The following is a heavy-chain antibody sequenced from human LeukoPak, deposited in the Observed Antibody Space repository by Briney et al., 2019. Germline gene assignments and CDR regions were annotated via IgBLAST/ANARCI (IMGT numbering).Heavy chain of an antibody. V-gene: IGHV4-34*01. D-gene: IGHD2-21*02. CDR2: INHSGST. J-gene: IGHJ4*02. CDR1: GGSFSGYY. Sequence: KPSETLSLTCAVYGGSFSGYYWSWIRQPPGKGLEWIGEINHSGSTNYNPSLKSRVTISVDTSKNQFSLKLRSVTAADTAVYYCARSRTASFDYWGQGTLVTVSS. CDR3: ARSRTASFDY.